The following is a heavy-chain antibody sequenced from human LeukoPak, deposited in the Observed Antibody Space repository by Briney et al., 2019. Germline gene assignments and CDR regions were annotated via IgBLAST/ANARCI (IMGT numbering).Heavy chain of an antibody. CDR3: AKDGYCSGGSCYLWYFDY. Sequence: PGGSLRLSCAASGFTVGSKYMSWVRQAPGKGLEWVSVIYSGDTAYYADSVKGRFTISRDNSKNTLYLQMNSLRAEDTAVYYCAKDGYCSGGSCYLWYFDYWGQGTLVTVSS. V-gene: IGHV3-53*01. CDR2: IYSGDTA. CDR1: GFTVGSKY. D-gene: IGHD2-15*01. J-gene: IGHJ4*02.